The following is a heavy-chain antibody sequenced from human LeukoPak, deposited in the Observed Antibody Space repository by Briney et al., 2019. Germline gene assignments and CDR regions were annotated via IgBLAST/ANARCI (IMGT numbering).Heavy chain of an antibody. D-gene: IGHD6-19*01. J-gene: IGHJ5*02. Sequence: ASVKVSCKASEYIFTAYYVHWVRQAPGQGLEWMGWINPNSGDTNFARNFQGRVTMTRDTSISTVYMELSRLRSDDTAVYYCARVGQWLVENDWFDPWGQGTLVTVSS. CDR1: EYIFTAYY. CDR3: ARVGQWLVENDWFDP. V-gene: IGHV1-2*02. CDR2: INPNSGDT.